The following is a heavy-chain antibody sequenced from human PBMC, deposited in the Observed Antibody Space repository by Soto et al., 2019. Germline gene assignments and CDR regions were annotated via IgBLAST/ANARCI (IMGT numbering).Heavy chain of an antibody. CDR2: ISFDEAKDK. CDR1: GFTFSVYG. Sequence: QVQLVESGGGVVQPGGSLTLSCAASGFTFSVYGMHWVRQAPGKWLEWLTFISFDEAKDKYYSAPVRGRFSISRDNSKNTLSLQMNSLRSEDTAVYYCAKGTYGGSAPYDYGMDVWGQGTTVTVSS. V-gene: IGHV3-30*18. J-gene: IGHJ6*02. D-gene: IGHD3-22*01. CDR3: AKGTYGGSAPYDYGMDV.